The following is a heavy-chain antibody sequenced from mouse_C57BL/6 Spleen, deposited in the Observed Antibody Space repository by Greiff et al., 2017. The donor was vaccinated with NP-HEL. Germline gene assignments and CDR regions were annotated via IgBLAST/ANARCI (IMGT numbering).Heavy chain of an antibody. Sequence: QVQLQQSGAELVKPGASVKMSCKASGYTFTSYWITWVKQRPGQGLEWIGDIYPGSGSTNYNEKFKSKATLTVDTSSSTAYMQLSSLTSEDSAVYYCARISYDGYRFAYWGQGTLVTVSA. CDR1: GYTFTSYW. D-gene: IGHD2-3*01. J-gene: IGHJ3*01. CDR3: ARISYDGYRFAY. V-gene: IGHV1-55*01. CDR2: IYPGSGST.